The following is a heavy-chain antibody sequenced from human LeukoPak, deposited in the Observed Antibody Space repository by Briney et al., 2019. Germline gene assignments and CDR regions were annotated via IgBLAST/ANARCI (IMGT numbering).Heavy chain of an antibody. V-gene: IGHV3-30-3*01. CDR2: ISYDGSNK. J-gene: IGHJ6*02. CDR3: AKALSYDSSGYYSIHYYYGMDV. Sequence: PGGSLRLSCAASGFTFSSYAMHWVRQAPGKGLEWVAVISYDGSNKYYADSVKGRFTISRDNSKNTLYLQMNSLRAEDTAVYYCAKALSYDSSGYYSIHYYYGMDVWGQGTTVTVPS. CDR1: GFTFSSYA. D-gene: IGHD3-22*01.